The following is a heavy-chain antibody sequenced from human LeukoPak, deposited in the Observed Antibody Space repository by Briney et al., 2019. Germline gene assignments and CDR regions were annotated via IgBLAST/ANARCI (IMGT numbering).Heavy chain of an antibody. D-gene: IGHD4-17*01. CDR3: ARGHSPVTTKVSYFQH. J-gene: IGHJ1*01. Sequence: SETLSLTCAVYGGSFSGYYWSWIRQPPGKGLEWIGEINHSGSTNYNPSLKSRVTILVDTSKNQFSLKLSSVTAADTAVYYCARGHSPVTTKVSYFQHWGQGTLVTDSS. CDR1: GGSFSGYY. CDR2: INHSGST. V-gene: IGHV4-34*01.